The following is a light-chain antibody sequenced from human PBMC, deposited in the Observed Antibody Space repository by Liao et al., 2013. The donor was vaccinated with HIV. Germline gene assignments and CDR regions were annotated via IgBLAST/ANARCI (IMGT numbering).Light chain of an antibody. J-gene: IGLJ3*02. Sequence: SYELTQPPSVSVSPGQTASIPCSGDKLAYKYASWYQQKPGQSPVLVIYEDKKRPSGIPERFSGSNSGNTATLTISGTQAMDEADYYCQAWDSSTAVFGGGTKLTVL. V-gene: IGLV3-1*01. CDR3: QAWDSSTAV. CDR2: EDK. CDR1: KLAYKY.